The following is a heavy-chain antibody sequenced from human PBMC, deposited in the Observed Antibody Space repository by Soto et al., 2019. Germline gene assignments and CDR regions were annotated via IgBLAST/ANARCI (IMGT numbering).Heavy chain of an antibody. CDR1: GSSISGFY. Sequence: MSLTCTVSGSSISGFYWSWVRQPPGKGLEWIGYVYYSGTHNYNPSLKSRLTISIDTPKNQFSLKLSSVTAADTAVYYCARVQMATLYFDSWGQGTLVTVSS. J-gene: IGHJ4*02. CDR2: VYYSGTH. V-gene: IGHV4-59*01. CDR3: ARVQMATLYFDS. D-gene: IGHD5-12*01.